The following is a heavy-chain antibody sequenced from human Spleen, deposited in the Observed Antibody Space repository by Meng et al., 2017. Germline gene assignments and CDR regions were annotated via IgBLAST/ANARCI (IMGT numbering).Heavy chain of an antibody. CDR1: GDSVSSKSVA. J-gene: IGHJ4*02. CDR3: ARESSGSPYDD. V-gene: IGHV6-1*01. CDR2: TYYRSKWHN. Sequence: SETLSLTCAISGDSVSSKSVAWNWIRLSPSRGLEWLGRTYYRSKWHNDYAVSVKSRITINPDTSKNHFSLQLNSVTPEDTAVYYCARESSGSPYDDWGQGTLVTVSS. D-gene: IGHD1-26*01.